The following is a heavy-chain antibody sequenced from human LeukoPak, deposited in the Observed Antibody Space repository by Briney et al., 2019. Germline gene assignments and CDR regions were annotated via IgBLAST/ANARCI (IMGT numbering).Heavy chain of an antibody. CDR1: GGTFSSYA. CDR2: IIPIFGTA. D-gene: IGHD6-6*01. CDR3: ARGSSSSPMPDY. J-gene: IGHJ4*02. Sequence: ASVKVSCKASGGTFSSYAISWVRQAPGQGLEWMGGIIPIFGTANYAQKFQGRVMITTDESTSTAYMELSSLRSEDTAVYYCARGSSSSPMPDYWGQGTLVTVSS. V-gene: IGHV1-69*05.